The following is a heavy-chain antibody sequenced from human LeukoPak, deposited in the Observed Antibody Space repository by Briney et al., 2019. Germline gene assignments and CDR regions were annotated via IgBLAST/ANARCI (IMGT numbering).Heavy chain of an antibody. CDR2: IIPILGIA. D-gene: IGHD3-22*01. V-gene: IGHV1-69*04. CDR3: ARDPGGYYYDTSGYADY. J-gene: IGHJ4*02. CDR1: GGTFTSYT. Sequence: PWASVKVSCKASGGTFTSYTISWVRQAPGQGLEWMGRIIPILGIADYAQKFQGRVTITADKSTSTAYVELSSLRSEDTAVYYCARDPGGYYYDTSGYADYWGQGTLVTVSS.